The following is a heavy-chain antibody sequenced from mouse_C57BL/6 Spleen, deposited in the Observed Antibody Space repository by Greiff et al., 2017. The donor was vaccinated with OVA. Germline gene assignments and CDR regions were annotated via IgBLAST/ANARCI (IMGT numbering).Heavy chain of an antibody. CDR2: ISNGGGST. V-gene: IGHV5-12*01. Sequence: EVKLVESGGGLVQPGGSLKLSCAASGFTFSDYYMYWVRQTPEKRLEWVAYISNGGGSTYYPDTVKGRFTISRDNAKNTLYLQMSRLKSEDTAMYYCARPYDYDYWYFDVWGTGTTVTVSS. D-gene: IGHD2-4*01. CDR3: ARPYDYDYWYFDV. J-gene: IGHJ1*03. CDR1: GFTFSDYY.